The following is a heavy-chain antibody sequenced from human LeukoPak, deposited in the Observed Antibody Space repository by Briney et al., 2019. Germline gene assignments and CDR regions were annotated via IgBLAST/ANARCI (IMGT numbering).Heavy chain of an antibody. J-gene: IGHJ4*02. V-gene: IGHV4-39*01. D-gene: IGHD6-13*01. CDR3: ARRPTIAAADLDY. CDR1: GGSISSRSYY. CDR2: IYYSGST. Sequence: SETLSLTCTVSGGSISSRSYYWGWIRQPPGKGLEWIGSIYYSGSTYYNPSLKSRVTISVDTSKNQFSLKLSSVTAADTAVYYCARRPTIAAADLDYWGQGTLVTVSS.